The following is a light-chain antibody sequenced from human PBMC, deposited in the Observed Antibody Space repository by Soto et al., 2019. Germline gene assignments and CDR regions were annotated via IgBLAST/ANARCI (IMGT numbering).Light chain of an antibody. Sequence: QSALTQPPSAAGSPGQSVTISCTGTSSDVGANNYVYWYQQHPGKAPNLLIYEVTKRSSEVPDCFSGCKSGDTASLTVSGLQAEDKAKYYFSSFAGTNGVFGTGTKLTVL. CDR2: EVT. CDR1: SSDVGANNY. CDR3: SSFAGTNGV. V-gene: IGLV2-8*01. J-gene: IGLJ1*01.